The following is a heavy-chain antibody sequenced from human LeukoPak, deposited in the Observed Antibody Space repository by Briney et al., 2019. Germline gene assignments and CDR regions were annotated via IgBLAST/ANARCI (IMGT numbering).Heavy chain of an antibody. CDR3: ARDPLNSGSPSDY. Sequence: GGSLRLSCAASGFTVSSNYMSWVRQAPGKGLEWVSVIYSGGSTYYADSVKGRFTISRDNSKNTLYLQMNSLRAEDTAVYYCARDPLNSGSPSDYWGQGTLVTVSS. V-gene: IGHV3-53*01. J-gene: IGHJ4*02. CDR1: GFTVSSNY. CDR2: IYSGGST. D-gene: IGHD3-10*01.